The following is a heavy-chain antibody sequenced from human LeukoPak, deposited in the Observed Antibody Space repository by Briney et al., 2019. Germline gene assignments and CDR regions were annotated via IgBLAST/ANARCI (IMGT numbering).Heavy chain of an antibody. Sequence: GGSLRLSCAASGLTFSSYWMTWVRQAPGKGLEWVATIKYDGSETYYVDSVRGRFSISRDNAKNSLYLQMNSLSAEDTAVYYCARDSTLSNYWGQGTLVTVSS. D-gene: IGHD3-16*01. J-gene: IGHJ4*02. CDR3: ARDSTLSNY. CDR2: IKYDGSET. V-gene: IGHV3-7*04. CDR1: GLTFSSYW.